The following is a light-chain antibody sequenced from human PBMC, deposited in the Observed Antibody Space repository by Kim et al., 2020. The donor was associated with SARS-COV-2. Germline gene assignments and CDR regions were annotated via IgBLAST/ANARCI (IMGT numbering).Light chain of an antibody. CDR3: SSYTSSSTLV. V-gene: IGLV2-14*03. Sequence: GQSITIPCTGTSSDVGGYNYVSWYQQHPGKAPNLMIYDVSNRPSGVSNRFSGSKSGNTASLTISGLQAEDEADYYCSSYTSSSTLVFGGGTQLTVL. CDR2: DVS. CDR1: SSDVGGYNY. J-gene: IGLJ2*01.